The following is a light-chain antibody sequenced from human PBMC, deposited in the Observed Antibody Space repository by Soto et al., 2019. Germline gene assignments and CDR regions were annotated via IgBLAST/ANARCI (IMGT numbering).Light chain of an antibody. CDR2: DAS. J-gene: IGKJ1*01. CDR1: QSVSSY. V-gene: IGKV3-11*01. Sequence: EIVLTQSPATLSLSPGERATLSCRASQSVSSYLAWYQQKPGQAPRLLIYDASNRATGIPARFSGSGSGTDFTLTISSLEPEDFAAYYCQQRSNWPPWTFGRGTKVDIX. CDR3: QQRSNWPPWT.